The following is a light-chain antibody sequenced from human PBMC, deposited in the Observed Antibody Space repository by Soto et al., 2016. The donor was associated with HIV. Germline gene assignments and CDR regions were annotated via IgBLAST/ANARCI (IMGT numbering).Light chain of an antibody. CDR3: QVWDLSSYHIV. CDR2: DDA. CDR1: NIISKS. Sequence: SYELTQPPSVSVAPGKTATITCGGNNIISKSVHWYQQKPGQAPVLVIYDDADRPSGIPERFSGSISGNTATLTISRVEGGDEADYYCQVWDLSSYHIVFGGGTQLTVL. V-gene: IGLV3-21*04. J-gene: IGLJ7*01.